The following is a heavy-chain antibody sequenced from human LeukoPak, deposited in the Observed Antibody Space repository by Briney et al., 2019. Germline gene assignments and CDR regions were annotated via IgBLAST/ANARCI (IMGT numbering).Heavy chain of an antibody. CDR2: ISWNSGSI. D-gene: IGHD5-18*01. V-gene: IGHV3-9*01. CDR3: AKDSFAHGYSYGLIDY. Sequence: SGGSLRLSCAASGFTFDDYAMHWVRQAPGKGLEWVSGISWNSGSIGYADSVKGRFTISRDNAKNPLHLQMNSLRAEDTALYYCAKDSFAHGYSYGLIDYWGQGTLVTVSS. J-gene: IGHJ4*02. CDR1: GFTFDDYA.